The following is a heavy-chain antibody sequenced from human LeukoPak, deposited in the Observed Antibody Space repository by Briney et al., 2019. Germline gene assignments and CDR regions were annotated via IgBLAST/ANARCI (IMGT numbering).Heavy chain of an antibody. CDR1: GFSFSSYW. CDR3: TAGALGY. J-gene: IGHJ4*02. D-gene: IGHD3-16*01. CDR2: IKPDGSDK. Sequence: GGSLRLSCAASGFSFSSYWMNWVRQAPGRGLEWVANIKPDGSDKYYVDSVKGRFTISRDNAKNSLYLQMNSLRAEDTAVYYCTAGALGYWGRGTLINVSS. V-gene: IGHV3-7*01.